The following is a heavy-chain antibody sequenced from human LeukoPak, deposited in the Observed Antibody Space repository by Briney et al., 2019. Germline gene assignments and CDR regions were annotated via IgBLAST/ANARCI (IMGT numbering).Heavy chain of an antibody. CDR3: ARGDFWSGYQRQSPLNY. D-gene: IGHD3-3*01. J-gene: IGHJ4*02. Sequence: SVKVSCKASGGTFSSYAISWVRQAPGQGLEWMGGIIPICGTANYAQKFQGRVTITADESTSTAYMELSSLRSEDTAVYYCARGDFWSGYQRQSPLNYWGQGTLVTVSS. CDR2: IIPICGTA. V-gene: IGHV1-69*01. CDR1: GGTFSSYA.